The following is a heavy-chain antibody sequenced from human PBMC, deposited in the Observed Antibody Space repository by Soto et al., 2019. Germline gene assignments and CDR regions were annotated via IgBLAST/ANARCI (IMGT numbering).Heavy chain of an antibody. D-gene: IGHD6-6*01. V-gene: IGHV4-31*03. CDR2: IYYNGDT. CDR1: GGSMNSGGYY. J-gene: IGHJ6*02. CDR3: ARRGGSSSGYYYYAMDV. Sequence: SETLSLTCSVSGGSMNSGGYYWSWIRQHPGKGLEWIGYIYYNGDTYYNPSLKSRVTISVDTSKNQFSLNLTSVTAADTAVYYCARRGGSSSGYYYYAMDVRGPGTKVTVS.